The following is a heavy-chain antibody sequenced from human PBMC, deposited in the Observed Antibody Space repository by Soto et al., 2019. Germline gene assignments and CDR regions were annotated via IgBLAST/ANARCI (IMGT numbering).Heavy chain of an antibody. J-gene: IGHJ4*02. D-gene: IGHD5-18*01. CDR3: VSSRGYSYGLDY. CDR2: TYYRSKWYN. CDR1: GDSVSSNSAA. V-gene: IGHV6-1*01. Sequence: SQTLSLTCVISGDSVSSNSAAWNWIRQSPSRGLEWLGRTYYRSKWYNDYAVSVKSRITINPDTSKNQFSLQLNSVTPEDTAVYYCVSSRGYSYGLDYWGQGTLVTVSS.